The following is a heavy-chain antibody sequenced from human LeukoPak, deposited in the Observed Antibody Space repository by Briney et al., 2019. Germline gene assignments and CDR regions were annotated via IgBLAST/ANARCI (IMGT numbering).Heavy chain of an antibody. CDR2: INHSGST. CDR1: GGSFSGYY. D-gene: IGHD6-13*01. J-gene: IGHJ5*02. CDR3: AREQKWFDP. Sequence: SETLSLTCAVYGGSFSGYYWSWIRQPPGKGLEWIGEINHSGSTNYNPSLKSRVTISVDTSKNQFSLKLSSVTAADTAVYYCAREQKWFDPWGQGTLVTVSP. V-gene: IGHV4-34*01.